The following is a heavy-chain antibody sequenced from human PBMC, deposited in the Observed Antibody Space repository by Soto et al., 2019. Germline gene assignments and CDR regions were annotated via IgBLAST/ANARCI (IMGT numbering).Heavy chain of an antibody. CDR1: GFMFTTSS. V-gene: IGHV1-58*01. Sequence: SVKVSCKATGFMFTTSSVQWVRQTRGRRLEWIGWLVIGSGSTKYAQKFQERVTITSDVSTSTAYMDLSSLRSEDTAVYYCVTSSGAYYGGFDLWGQGTPVTVSS. J-gene: IGHJ4*02. CDR3: VTSSGAYYGGFDL. CDR2: LVIGSGST. D-gene: IGHD4-17*01.